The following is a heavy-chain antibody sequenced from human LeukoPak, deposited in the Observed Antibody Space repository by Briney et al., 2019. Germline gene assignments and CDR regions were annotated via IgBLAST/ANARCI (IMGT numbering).Heavy chain of an antibody. Sequence: GGSLRLSCAASGFTLSSYGMSWVRQAPGKGLEWVSAISGSDGGTYYADSVKGRFTISRDNAKNSLYLQMNSLRAEDTAVYYCAREGGGYNNRGFDYWGQGTLVTVSS. CDR2: ISGSDGGT. CDR3: AREGGGYNNRGFDY. V-gene: IGHV3-23*01. CDR1: GFTLSSYG. J-gene: IGHJ4*02. D-gene: IGHD5-24*01.